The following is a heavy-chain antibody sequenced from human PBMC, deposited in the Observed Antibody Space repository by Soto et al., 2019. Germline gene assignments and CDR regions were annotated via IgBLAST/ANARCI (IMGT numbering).Heavy chain of an antibody. D-gene: IGHD3-10*01. J-gene: IGHJ4*02. CDR1: GFSFSRYA. V-gene: IGHV3-30*04. Sequence: GGSLRLSCAASGFSFSRYAIHWVRQAPGKGLEWVAVISKDGSHKYYLESVKGRFTISRDNSKNILSLHMNSLTNEDTAVYYCARSRSGAVADSFDFWGQGTLVTAPQ. CDR2: ISKDGSHK. CDR3: ARSRSGAVADSFDF.